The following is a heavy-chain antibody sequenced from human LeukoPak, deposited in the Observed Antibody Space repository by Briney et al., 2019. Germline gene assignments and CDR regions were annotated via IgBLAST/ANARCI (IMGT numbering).Heavy chain of an antibody. J-gene: IGHJ4*02. CDR1: GFTFSSYA. V-gene: IGHV3-30-3*01. CDR3: AKGYSSGWYGGYFDY. Sequence: GGSLRLSCAAPGFTFSSYAMHWVRQAPGKGLEWVAVISYDGSNKYYADSVKGRFTISRDNSKNTLYLQMNSLRAEDTAVYYCAKGYSSGWYGGYFDYWGQGTLVTVSS. CDR2: ISYDGSNK. D-gene: IGHD6-19*01.